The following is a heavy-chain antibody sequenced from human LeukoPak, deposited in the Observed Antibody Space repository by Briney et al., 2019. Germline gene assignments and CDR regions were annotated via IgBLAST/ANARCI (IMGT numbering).Heavy chain of an antibody. J-gene: IGHJ3*02. V-gene: IGHV1-69*13. CDR3: ARTGRWLQLDAFDI. Sequence: ASVQVSCKASGGTFSSYAISWVRQAPGQGLEWMGGIIPIFGTANYAQKFQGRVTITADESTSTAYMELSSLRSEDTAVYYCARTGRWLQLDAFDIWGQGTMVTVSS. CDR1: GGTFSSYA. D-gene: IGHD5-12*01. CDR2: IIPIFGTA.